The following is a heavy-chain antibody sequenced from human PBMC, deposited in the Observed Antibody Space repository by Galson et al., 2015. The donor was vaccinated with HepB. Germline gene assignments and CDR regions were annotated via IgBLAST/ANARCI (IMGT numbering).Heavy chain of an antibody. CDR1: GSTFSSYN. J-gene: IGHJ2*01. CDR3: AREGSTWYKSPYDRYFDR. D-gene: IGHD6-13*01. V-gene: IGHV3-21*01. CDR2: ITTSSSYI. Sequence: SLRLSCAASGSTFSSYNMNWVRQAPGKGLEWVSSITTSSSYIYYADSMKGRFTISRDNAKNSLYLQMSSLRAEDTAVYYCAREGSTWYKSPYDRYFDRGGRGTPVTVSS.